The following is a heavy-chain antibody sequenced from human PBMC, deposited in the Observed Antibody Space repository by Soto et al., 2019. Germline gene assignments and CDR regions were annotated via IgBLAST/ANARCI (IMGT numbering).Heavy chain of an antibody. V-gene: IGHV5-51*07. CDR1: GYIFGSYW. D-gene: IGHD3-10*01. CDR3: ARRPSFTSAHGFYYYGMDV. CDR2: IYPGDSDT. J-gene: IGHJ6*02. Sequence: GESLKISCMGSGYIFGSYWIGWVHQMPGKALGWMGIIYPGDSDTRYSPSLQGQVTISADKSISTAYLQWSRLKASDTARYYCARRPSFTSAHGFYYYGMDVWGQGTTVTVS.